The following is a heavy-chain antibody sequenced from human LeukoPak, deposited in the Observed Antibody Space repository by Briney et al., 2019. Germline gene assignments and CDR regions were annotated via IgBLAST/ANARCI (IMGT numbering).Heavy chain of an antibody. V-gene: IGHV4-59*08. CDR1: GGSISGYY. CDR3: ARYYCSGTCYHFDY. Sequence: KPSETLSLTCTVSGGSISGYYWSWTRQPPGKGLEWIGYIYSSGSTKYSPSLKSRVTMSVDTSKNQFSLKLTSVTAADTAVYYCARYYCSGTCYHFDYWGQGTLVTVSS. D-gene: IGHD2-2*01. J-gene: IGHJ4*02. CDR2: IYSSGST.